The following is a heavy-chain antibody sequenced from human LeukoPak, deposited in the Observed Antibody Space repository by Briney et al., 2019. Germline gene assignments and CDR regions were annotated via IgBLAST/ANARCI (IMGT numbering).Heavy chain of an antibody. Sequence: LSGGSLRLSCAASEFTFSSYAMQWVRQAPGKGLEWVSGISASGDSTYYADSVKGRFTISRDNSKNTLYLQMNSLRAEDTAIYYCAFMVRGVHDAFDIWGQGTMVTVSS. CDR3: AFMVRGVHDAFDI. J-gene: IGHJ3*02. CDR2: ISASGDST. CDR1: EFTFSSYA. D-gene: IGHD3-10*01. V-gene: IGHV3-23*01.